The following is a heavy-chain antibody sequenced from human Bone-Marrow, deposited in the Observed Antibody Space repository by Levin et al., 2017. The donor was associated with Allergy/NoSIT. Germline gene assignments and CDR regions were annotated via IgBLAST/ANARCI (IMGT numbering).Heavy chain of an antibody. CDR1: GGSINNHF. D-gene: IGHD6-19*01. CDR2: IYYSGSS. CDR3: ARQTSGWADAFDI. Sequence: SETLSLTCTVSGGSINNHFWSWIRQSPGKGLEWIRYIYYSGSSFYSPSLKSRLTLSVDTSQDQFSLKLSSVTAADTAVYYCARQTSGWADAFDIWGQGKMVTVSS. J-gene: IGHJ3*02. V-gene: IGHV4-59*11.